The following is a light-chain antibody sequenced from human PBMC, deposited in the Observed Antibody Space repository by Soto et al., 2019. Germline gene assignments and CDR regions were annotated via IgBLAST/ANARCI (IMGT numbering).Light chain of an antibody. Sequence: QSALTQPASVSGSPGQSITISCTGTSSDIGGYSYVSWYQQHPGKAPKLMIYDVSNRPSGVSTRFSGSKSGNTASLPISGLQAEDEADYYCSSYTSSTTLLFGGGTKVTVL. CDR1: SSDIGGYSY. J-gene: IGLJ3*02. V-gene: IGLV2-14*03. CDR2: DVS. CDR3: SSYTSSTTLL.